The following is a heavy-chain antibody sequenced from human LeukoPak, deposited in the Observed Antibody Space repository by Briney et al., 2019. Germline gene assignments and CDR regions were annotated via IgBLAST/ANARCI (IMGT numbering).Heavy chain of an antibody. CDR1: GFTFSTYA. D-gene: IGHD3-16*01. J-gene: IGHJ4*02. CDR2: ISGSGGST. Sequence: GGSLRFSCVASGFTFSTYAMSWVRQAPGKGLEWVSVISGSGGSTYYADSVKGRFTISRDNAKNSLYLQMNSLRAEDTAVYYCARSTGEFFWGQGTLVTVSS. CDR3: ARSTGEFF. V-gene: IGHV3-23*01.